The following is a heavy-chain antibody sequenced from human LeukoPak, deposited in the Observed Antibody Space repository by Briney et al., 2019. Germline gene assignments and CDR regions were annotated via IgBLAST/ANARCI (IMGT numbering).Heavy chain of an antibody. J-gene: IGHJ5*02. CDR1: GGSISSGGYY. D-gene: IGHD1-26*01. Sequence: SETLSLTCTVSGGSISSGGYYWSWIRQPPGKGLEWIGYIYHSGSTCYNPSLKSRVTISVDRSKNQFSLKLSSVTAADTAVYYCARDHRDYSGSYYGPWGQGTLVTVSS. CDR2: IYHSGST. V-gene: IGHV4-30-2*01. CDR3: ARDHRDYSGSYYGP.